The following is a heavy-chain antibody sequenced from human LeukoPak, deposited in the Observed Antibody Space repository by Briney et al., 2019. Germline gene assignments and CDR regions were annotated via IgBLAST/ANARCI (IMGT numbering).Heavy chain of an antibody. D-gene: IGHD6-19*01. J-gene: IGHJ4*02. Sequence: ASVKVSCKASGGTFSSYAISWVRQAPGQGLEWMGRIIPILGIANYAQKFQGRATITADKSTSTAYMELSSLRSEDTAVYYCARSPVAGLYFDYWGQGTLVTVSS. V-gene: IGHV1-69*04. CDR1: GGTFSSYA. CDR2: IIPILGIA. CDR3: ARSPVAGLYFDY.